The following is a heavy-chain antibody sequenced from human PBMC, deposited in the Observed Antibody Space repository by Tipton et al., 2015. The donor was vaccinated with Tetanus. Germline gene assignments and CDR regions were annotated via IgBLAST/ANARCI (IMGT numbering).Heavy chain of an antibody. Sequence: TLSLTCTVSGGSIIDKKHYWGWIRQPPGKGLEWIASIYFEGSTYYSPSLKSRLTIDVDTSQNLFSLKLTSVTAADTAVYYCARHLYGYWFDPWGQGALATVSS. D-gene: IGHD2/OR15-2a*01. V-gene: IGHV4-39*01. CDR2: IYFEGST. CDR1: GGSIIDKKHY. CDR3: ARHLYGYWFDP. J-gene: IGHJ5*02.